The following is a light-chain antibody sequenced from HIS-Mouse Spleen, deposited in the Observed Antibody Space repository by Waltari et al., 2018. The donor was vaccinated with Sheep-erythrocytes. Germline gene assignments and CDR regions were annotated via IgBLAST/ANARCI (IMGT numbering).Light chain of an antibody. CDR3: SSYAGSNNWV. J-gene: IGLJ3*02. Sequence: SYELTQPPSVSVSPGQTASITCSGDKLGDKYACWYHQKPGQSPVLVIYQDSKRPSGIPERFSGSNSGNTATLTISGTQAEDEADYYCSSYAGSNNWVFGGGTKLTVL. V-gene: IGLV3-1*01. CDR2: QDS. CDR1: KLGDKY.